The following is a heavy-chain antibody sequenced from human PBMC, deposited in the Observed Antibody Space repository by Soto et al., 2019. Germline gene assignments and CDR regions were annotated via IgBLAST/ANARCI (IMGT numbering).Heavy chain of an antibody. CDR3: SRRAPEGFDP. CDR1: GGALISSPYY. CDR2: INYSGNT. Sequence: AETLSLTCTVSGGALISSPYYLFWIRRPPGKGLEFIGSINYSGNTYYSPSLKSRVTLSVDTSKNQFSLKVTSVTATDTGLYYCSRRAPEGFDPWGQGTLVTVSS. V-gene: IGHV4-39*01. J-gene: IGHJ5*02.